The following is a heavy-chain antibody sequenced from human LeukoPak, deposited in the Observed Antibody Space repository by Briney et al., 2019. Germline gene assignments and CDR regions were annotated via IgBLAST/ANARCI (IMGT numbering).Heavy chain of an antibody. CDR1: GFTFSSYW. V-gene: IGHV3-74*01. D-gene: IGHD6-19*01. Sequence: PGGSLRLSCAASGFTFSSYWMDWVRQAPGKGLVWVSRINSDGSSTIYADSVKGRFTISRDNAKNTLYLQLNSLRAEDTAVYYCARHSSLYAFDIWGQGTMVTVSS. CDR2: INSDGSST. CDR3: ARHSSLYAFDI. J-gene: IGHJ3*02.